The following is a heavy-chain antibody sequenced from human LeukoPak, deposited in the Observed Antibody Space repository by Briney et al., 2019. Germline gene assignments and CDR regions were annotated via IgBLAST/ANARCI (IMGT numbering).Heavy chain of an antibody. Sequence: PSETLSLTCTVSGYSISSGYYWGWIRQPPGKGLEWIGSIYHSGSTYYNPSLTSRVIISVDTSKNQFSLKLSSVTAADTAVYYCARDYGSGRRYYYMDVWGKGTTVTVSS. D-gene: IGHD3-10*01. CDR2: IYHSGST. CDR1: GYSISSGYY. J-gene: IGHJ6*03. CDR3: ARDYGSGRRYYYMDV. V-gene: IGHV4-38-2*02.